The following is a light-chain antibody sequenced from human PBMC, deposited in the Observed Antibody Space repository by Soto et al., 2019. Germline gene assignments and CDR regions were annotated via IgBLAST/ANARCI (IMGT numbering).Light chain of an antibody. CDR3: QQYGSSPWT. J-gene: IGKJ1*01. CDR1: QSVSSSY. Sequence: EIVLTQSPGTLSLSPGERATLSCRASQSVSSSYLAWYQQKPGQAPRLLIYGASSRATGIPGRFSGSGSGTDFALTISRLGPGDVAVYCCQQYGSSPWTFGQGTKVEIK. CDR2: GAS. V-gene: IGKV3-20*01.